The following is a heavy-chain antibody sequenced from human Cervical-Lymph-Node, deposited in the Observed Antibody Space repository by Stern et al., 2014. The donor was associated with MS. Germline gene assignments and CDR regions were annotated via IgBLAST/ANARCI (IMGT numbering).Heavy chain of an antibody. CDR1: GGTFSSYA. V-gene: IGHV1-69*01. Sequence: QVQLLQPGAEVKKPGSSVTVSCKASGGTFSSYAVNWVRQSPGQGLEWMGGLIPMSGTAKYAQKFQGRVTVTAAESMSTVYMELSSLRSEDTAVYYCASNLLGYCSGGTCYSDKWGQGTLVTVSA. CDR3: ASNLLGYCSGGTCYSDK. D-gene: IGHD2-15*01. J-gene: IGHJ4*02. CDR2: LIPMSGTA.